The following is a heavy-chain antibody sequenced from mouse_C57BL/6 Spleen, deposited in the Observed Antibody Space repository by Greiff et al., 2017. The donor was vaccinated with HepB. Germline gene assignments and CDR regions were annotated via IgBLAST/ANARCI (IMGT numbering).Heavy chain of an antibody. CDR3: APYGNPQAMDY. Sequence: EVQRVESGPELVKPGDSVKISCKASGYSFTGYFMNWVMQSHGKSLEWIGRINPYNGDTFYNQKFKGKATLTVDKSSSTAHMELRSLTSEDSAVYYCAPYGNPQAMDYWGQGTSVTVSS. V-gene: IGHV1-20*01. CDR1: GYSFTGYF. D-gene: IGHD2-1*01. CDR2: INPYNGDT. J-gene: IGHJ4*01.